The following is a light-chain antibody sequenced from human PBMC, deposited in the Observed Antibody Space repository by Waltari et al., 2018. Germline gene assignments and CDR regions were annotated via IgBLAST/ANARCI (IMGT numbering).Light chain of an antibody. CDR3: QQYYTIPPRT. Sequence: DIVMTQSPDSLAVSLGERATINCKSSQSVLYTSNNKNYLAGYPQKPGQPPKLLIYWASTRKSGVPDRFSGSGSGTDFTLTISRLQAEDVDVYYSQQYYTIPPRTCGQGTKVEIK. J-gene: IGKJ1*01. CDR1: QSVLYTSNNKNY. CDR2: WAS. V-gene: IGKV4-1*01.